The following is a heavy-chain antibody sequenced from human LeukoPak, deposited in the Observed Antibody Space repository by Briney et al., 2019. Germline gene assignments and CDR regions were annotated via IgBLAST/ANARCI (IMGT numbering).Heavy chain of an antibody. D-gene: IGHD3-22*01. J-gene: IGHJ4*02. CDR3: AKDPYYDSSGYYSYFDY. Sequence: GGSLRLSCAASGFTFTSYSMNWVRQAPGKGLEWVSAISASADSTYYADFVKGRLTISRDNSKNTLYLQMNRLRAEDTAVYYCAKDPYYDSSGYYSYFDYWGQGILVTVSS. V-gene: IGHV3-23*01. CDR2: ISASADST. CDR1: GFTFTSYS.